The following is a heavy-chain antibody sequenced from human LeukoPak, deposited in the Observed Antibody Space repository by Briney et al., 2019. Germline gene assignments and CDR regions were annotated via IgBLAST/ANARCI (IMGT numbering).Heavy chain of an antibody. Sequence: GGSLSLSCAASGFTFSSYGMNWVRQAPGKGLEWVSAIGVSADQTFYADSVKGRFTISRDNSKNTLSLAMNNLRAEDTAVYYCAKERNARGALVYRGRRTLVTVSS. CDR2: IGVSADQT. J-gene: IGHJ4*02. CDR1: GFTFSSYG. CDR3: AKERNARGALVY. D-gene: IGHD2-2*01. V-gene: IGHV3-23*01.